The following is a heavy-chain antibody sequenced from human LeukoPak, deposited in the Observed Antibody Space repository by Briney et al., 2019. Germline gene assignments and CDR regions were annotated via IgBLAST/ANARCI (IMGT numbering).Heavy chain of an antibody. V-gene: IGHV3-7*01. Sequence: GRSLRLSCASSGFTFSDYWMSWVSQAPGKGLEWVANIKQDGSEKYYVDSVKGRFTISRDNAKNSLYLQMNSLRAEDTAVYYCVRDRAYFDSSGFYNLDYWGQGTLVTVSS. CDR3: VRDRAYFDSSGFYNLDY. J-gene: IGHJ4*02. CDR2: IKQDGSEK. D-gene: IGHD3-22*01. CDR1: GFTFSDYW.